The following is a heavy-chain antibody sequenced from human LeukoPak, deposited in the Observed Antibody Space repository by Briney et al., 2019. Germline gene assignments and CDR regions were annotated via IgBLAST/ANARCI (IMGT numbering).Heavy chain of an antibody. V-gene: IGHV3-30*04. CDR1: GFTFSSYA. Sequence: GGSLRLSCVASGFTFSSYAMHWVRQAPGKGLEWVAVISYDGSSKYHADSVKGRFTISRDNSKNTLYLQMNSLRAEDTAVYYCAKDNPVLSYVKGGFDYWGQGTLVTVSS. J-gene: IGHJ4*02. CDR3: AKDNPVLSYVKGGFDY. CDR2: ISYDGSSK. D-gene: IGHD5-18*01.